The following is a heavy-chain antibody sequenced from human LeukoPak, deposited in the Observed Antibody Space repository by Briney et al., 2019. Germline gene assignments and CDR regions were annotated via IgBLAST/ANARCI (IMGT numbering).Heavy chain of an antibody. V-gene: IGHV1-2*02. J-gene: IGHJ4*02. CDR1: TFXXXY. CDR3: ASSGPEYYFDY. CDR2: INPNIGAT. Sequence: TFXXXYXXXXRQXPGXGXXXMGWINPNIGATNYAQKFQGRVTITRDTSISTAYMELSRLRSDDTAVYYCASSGPEYYFDYWGQGTLVTVSS.